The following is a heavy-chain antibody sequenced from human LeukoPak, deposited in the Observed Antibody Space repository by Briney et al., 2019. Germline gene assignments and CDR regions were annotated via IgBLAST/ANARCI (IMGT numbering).Heavy chain of an antibody. D-gene: IGHD5-18*01. CDR3: ARDPSPKTYSYGSGWFDP. Sequence: GGSLRLSCAASGFTFSSYSMNWVRQAPGKGLEWVSYISSSSSTIYYADSVKGRFTISRDNAKNSLYLQMNSLRAEDTAVHYCARDPSPKTYSYGSGWFDPWGQGTLVTVSS. CDR2: ISSSSSTI. V-gene: IGHV3-48*04. J-gene: IGHJ5*02. CDR1: GFTFSSYS.